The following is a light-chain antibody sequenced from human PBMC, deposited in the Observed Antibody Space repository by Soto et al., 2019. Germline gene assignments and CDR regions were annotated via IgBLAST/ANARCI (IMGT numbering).Light chain of an antibody. CDR3: MQTLQAPFT. J-gene: IGKJ2*01. CDR1: QSLLHSNGYNC. V-gene: IGKV2-28*01. CDR2: FGS. Sequence: DIVMTQSPLSLSVTPGEPASISCRSSQSLLHSNGYNCLDWYLQKPGQSPQLLLYFGSNRASGVHDKFSGSGSGTDFTLKIRRVEAEDVGIYYCMQTLQAPFTFGQGTRLEIK.